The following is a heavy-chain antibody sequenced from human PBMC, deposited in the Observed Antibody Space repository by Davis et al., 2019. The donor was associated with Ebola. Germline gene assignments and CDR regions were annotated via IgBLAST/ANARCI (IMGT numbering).Heavy chain of an antibody. V-gene: IGHV4-31*03. Sequence: MPSETLSLTCTVSGASISSDGYYWNWIRQYPGKGLEWIGSIYYGGSPDYNPSLKRRVTISVDTSKNQFSLKLSSVTAADTAVYYCARDVGLLWFGESFPLDVWGKGTTVTVSS. CDR2: IYYGGSP. CDR1: GASISSDGYY. CDR3: ARDVGLLWFGESFPLDV. D-gene: IGHD3-10*01. J-gene: IGHJ6*04.